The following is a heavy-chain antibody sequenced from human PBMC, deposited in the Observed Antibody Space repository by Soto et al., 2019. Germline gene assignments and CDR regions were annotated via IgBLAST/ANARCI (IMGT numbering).Heavy chain of an antibody. CDR1: GYTFASYY. D-gene: IGHD4-17*01. Sequence: ASVKVSCKASGYTFASYYMHWVRQAPGQGLELMGIINPSGGSTSYAQKFQGRVTITRDTSTSTVYMELSSLRSEDTALYYCARAEYEYGDYGAFDIWGQGTMVTVSS. CDR2: INPSGGST. V-gene: IGHV1-46*03. J-gene: IGHJ3*02. CDR3: ARAEYEYGDYGAFDI.